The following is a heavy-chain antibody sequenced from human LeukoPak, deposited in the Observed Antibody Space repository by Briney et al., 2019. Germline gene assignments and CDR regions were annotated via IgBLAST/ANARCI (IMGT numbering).Heavy chain of an antibody. CDR2: IRTSGST. CDR1: GGSISDYY. D-gene: IGHD2-2*01. CDR3: ARPHSSTDFYAFDI. Sequence: SETLSLTCTVSGGSISDYYWSWIRQPPGTGLEWIGYIRTSGSTNYSPSLASRVIMSVDTSRNQISLKLRSVTAADTAVYYCARPHSSTDFYAFDIWGQGTMVTVSS. J-gene: IGHJ3*02. V-gene: IGHV4-4*09.